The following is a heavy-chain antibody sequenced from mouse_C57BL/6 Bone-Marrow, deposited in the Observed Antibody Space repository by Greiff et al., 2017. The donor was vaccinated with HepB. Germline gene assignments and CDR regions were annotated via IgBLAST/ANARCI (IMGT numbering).Heavy chain of an antibody. J-gene: IGHJ4*01. CDR1: GYTFTNYW. V-gene: IGHV1-63*01. Sequence: VQVVESGAELVRPGTSVKMSCKASGYTFTNYWIGWAKQRPGHGLEWIGDIYPGGGYTNYNEKFKGKATLTADKSSSTAYMQFSSLTSEDSAIYYCARSGLSSMDYWGQGTSVTVSS. CDR3: ARSGLSSMDY. CDR2: IYPGGGYT. D-gene: IGHD1-3*01.